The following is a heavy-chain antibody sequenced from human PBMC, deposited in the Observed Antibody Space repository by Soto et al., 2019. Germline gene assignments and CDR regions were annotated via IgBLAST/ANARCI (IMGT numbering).Heavy chain of an antibody. CDR2: ISAYNGNT. V-gene: IGHV1-18*01. Sequence: QVQLVQSGAEVKKPGASVKVSCKASGYTFTSYGISWVRQAPGQGLEWMGWISAYNGNTNYAQKLQGRVTMTTDTPTRTACMERRSLRSDDTAVYDCAAGFGELSWFDPWGQGTLVTVSS. D-gene: IGHD3-10*01. J-gene: IGHJ5*02. CDR3: AAGFGELSWFDP. CDR1: GYTFTSYG.